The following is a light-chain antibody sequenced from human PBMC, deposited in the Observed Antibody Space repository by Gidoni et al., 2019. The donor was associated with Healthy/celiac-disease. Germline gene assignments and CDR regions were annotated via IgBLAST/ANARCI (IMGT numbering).Light chain of an antibody. CDR2: AAS. Sequence: SVGERVTITCRASQSISSYLNWYQQKPGKAPKLLIYAASRLQSGVPSRFSGSGSGTDFTLTISSLQPEDFATYYCQQSYSTPPRTFGQGTKVEIK. J-gene: IGKJ1*01. CDR1: QSISSY. CDR3: QQSYSTPPRT. V-gene: IGKV1-39*01.